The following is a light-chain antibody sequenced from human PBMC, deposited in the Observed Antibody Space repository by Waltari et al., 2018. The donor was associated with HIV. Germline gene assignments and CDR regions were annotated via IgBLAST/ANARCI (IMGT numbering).Light chain of an antibody. V-gene: IGKV1-5*03. CDR2: KAS. CDR3: QQYNTYPLT. J-gene: IGKJ4*01. CDR1: QNINSW. Sequence: DIQMTQSPSTLSASVGDRVTITCRASQNINSWLAWYQPKPGKAPKLLSYKASSLESGVPSRFSGSESGTEFTLTISCLQPDDFATYYCQQYNTYPLTFGGGTRVEIK.